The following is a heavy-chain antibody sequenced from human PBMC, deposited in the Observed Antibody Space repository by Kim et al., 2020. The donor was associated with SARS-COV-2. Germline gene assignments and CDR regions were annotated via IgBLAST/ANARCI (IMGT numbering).Heavy chain of an antibody. V-gene: IGHV4-39*07. D-gene: IGHD3-22*01. CDR3: ARGDPYDSSGYLHF. J-gene: IGHJ4*02. CDR1: GGSISSSSYY. CDR2: IYYSGST. Sequence: SETLSLTCTVSGGSISSSSYYWGWIRQPPGKGLEWIGSIYYSGSTYYNPPLKSRVTISVDTSKNQFSPKLSSVTAADTAVYYCARGDPYDSSGYLHFGGQGTLVTVSS.